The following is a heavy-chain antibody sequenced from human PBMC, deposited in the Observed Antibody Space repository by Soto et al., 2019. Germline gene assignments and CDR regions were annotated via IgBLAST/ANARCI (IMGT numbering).Heavy chain of an antibody. CDR1: GFTFSSYS. Sequence: EVQLVESGGGLVKPGGSLRLSCAASGFTFSSYSMNWVRQAPGKGLEWVSSISSSSSYIYYADSVKGRFTISRDNAKNSLYLQMNSLRAEDTAVYYCARDLWAMIGCYFDYWGQGTLVTVSS. V-gene: IGHV3-21*01. D-gene: IGHD5-12*01. J-gene: IGHJ4*02. CDR2: ISSSSSYI. CDR3: ARDLWAMIGCYFDY.